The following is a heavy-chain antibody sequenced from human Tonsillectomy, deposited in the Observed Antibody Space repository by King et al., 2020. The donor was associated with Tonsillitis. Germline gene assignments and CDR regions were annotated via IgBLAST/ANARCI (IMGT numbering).Heavy chain of an antibody. Sequence: VQLVESGGGLVQPGGSLRLSCAASGFTFSSYAMTWVRQAPGKGLEWVSVISGSGGSTYYADSVKGRFTISRDNSTNTLSLQMNSLRAEDTAVYYCAKDRYCSSTSCYTGGFDYWGQGTLVTVSS. V-gene: IGHV3-23*04. CDR1: GFTFSSYA. CDR3: AKDRYCSSTSCYTGGFDY. D-gene: IGHD2-2*02. CDR2: ISGSGGST. J-gene: IGHJ4*02.